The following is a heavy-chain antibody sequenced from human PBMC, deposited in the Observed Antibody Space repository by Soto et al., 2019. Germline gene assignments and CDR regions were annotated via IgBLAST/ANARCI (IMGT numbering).Heavy chain of an antibody. D-gene: IGHD1-26*01. J-gene: IGHJ4*02. CDR2: ISYDGSYQ. CDR1: GFAFNKFG. Sequence: QVQLVESGGGVVQPGTSLRLSCEASGFAFNKFGMHWVRQAPGKGLEWVAFISYDGSYQYYADSVQGRLTITRDNSMNTLNMQWNSLRREDTAVYDCAKGGEVGGVLGDHWGQGTLVTVSS. V-gene: IGHV3-30*18. CDR3: AKGGEVGGVLGDH.